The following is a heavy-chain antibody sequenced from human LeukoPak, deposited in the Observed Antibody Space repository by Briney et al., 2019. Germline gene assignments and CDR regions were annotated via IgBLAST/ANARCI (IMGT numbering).Heavy chain of an antibody. CDR2: IRHDGSET. CDR3: AREERYFDWFKTYYYYGMDV. CDR1: GFTFSSSW. J-gene: IGHJ6*02. D-gene: IGHD3-9*01. V-gene: IGHV3-7*01. Sequence: PGGSLRLSCAASGFTFSSSWMSWVRQAPGKGLEWVAMIRHDGSETYYVDSVKGRFTISRDNAKNSLFLQMNSLRAEDTAVYYCAREERYFDWFKTYYYYGMDVWGQGTTVTVSS.